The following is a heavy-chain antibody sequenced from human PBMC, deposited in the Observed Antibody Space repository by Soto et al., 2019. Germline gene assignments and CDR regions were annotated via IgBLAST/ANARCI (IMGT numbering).Heavy chain of an antibody. CDR3: ARARAVAGTYYYYMDV. CDR2: IGTAGDT. V-gene: IGHV3-13*01. CDR1: GFTFSSYD. J-gene: IGHJ6*03. Sequence: EVQMVESGGGLVQPGGSLRLSCAASGFTFSSYDMHWVRQATGKGLEWVSAIGTAGDTYYPGSVKGRFTISRENAKNSLYLQMNSLRAGYTAVYYCARARAVAGTYYYYMDVWGKGTTVTVSS. D-gene: IGHD6-19*01.